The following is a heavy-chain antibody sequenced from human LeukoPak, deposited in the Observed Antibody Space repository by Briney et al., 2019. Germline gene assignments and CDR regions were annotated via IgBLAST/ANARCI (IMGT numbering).Heavy chain of an antibody. Sequence: SETLSLTCTVSGGSISSYYWSWIRQPPRKGLEWIGYIYYSGSTNYNPSLKSRVTISVDTSKNQFSLKLSSVTAADTAVYYCARDPSSSWGDNWFDPWGQGTLVTVSS. CDR1: GGSISSYY. J-gene: IGHJ5*02. CDR3: ARDPSSSWGDNWFDP. CDR2: IYYSGST. D-gene: IGHD6-13*01. V-gene: IGHV4-59*01.